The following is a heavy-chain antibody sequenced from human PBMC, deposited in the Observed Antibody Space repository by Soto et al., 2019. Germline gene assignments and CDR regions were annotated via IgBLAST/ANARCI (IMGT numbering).Heavy chain of an antibody. CDR2: ISWNSGSI. D-gene: IGHD6-6*01. CDR1: GFTFDDYA. Sequence: GGSLRLSCAASGFTFDDYAMHWVRQAPGKGLEWVSGISWNSGSIGYADSVKGRFTISRDNAKNSLYLQMNSLRAEDTALYYCAKDYADSSSSDYYYYMDVWGKGTTVTVSS. J-gene: IGHJ6*03. CDR3: AKDYADSSSSDYYYYMDV. V-gene: IGHV3-9*01.